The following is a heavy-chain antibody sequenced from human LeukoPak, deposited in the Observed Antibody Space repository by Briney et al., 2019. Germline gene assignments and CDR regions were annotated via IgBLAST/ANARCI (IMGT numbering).Heavy chain of an antibody. Sequence: SETLSLTCTVSGDSITTYYWSWIRQPPGKGLEWIGYINYIGSTNYNPSLKNRVSISADISKTQFTLRLRSVINAVTAVYYRARDSPGIAAVGLFDYWGQGTLVTVSS. D-gene: IGHD6-13*01. CDR2: INYIGST. J-gene: IGHJ4*02. CDR3: ARDSPGIAAVGLFDY. V-gene: IGHV4-59*01. CDR1: GDSITTYY.